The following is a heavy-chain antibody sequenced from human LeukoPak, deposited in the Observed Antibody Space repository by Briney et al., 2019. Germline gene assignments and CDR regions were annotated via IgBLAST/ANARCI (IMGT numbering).Heavy chain of an antibody. D-gene: IGHD3-22*01. CDR1: GGTFSSYA. V-gene: IGHV1-69*13. CDR3: ARGQSDSSGYYYWRSSYYYYYMDV. CDR2: IIPIFGTA. Sequence: ASVKVSCKASGGTFSSYAISWVRQAPGQGLEWMGGIIPIFGTANYAQKFQGRVTITADESTSTAYMELSSLRSEDTAVYYCARGQSDSSGYYYWRSSYYYYYMDVWGKGTTVTVSS. J-gene: IGHJ6*03.